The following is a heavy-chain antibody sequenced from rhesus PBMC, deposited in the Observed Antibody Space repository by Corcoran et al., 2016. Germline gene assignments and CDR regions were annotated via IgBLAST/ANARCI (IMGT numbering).Heavy chain of an antibody. CDR3: AGTLRIGF. J-gene: IGHJ4*01. CDR2: NHGGGGGT. D-gene: IGHD2-39*01. CDR1: GPSIRYNYY. Sequence: QVQLQESGPGLVKPSETLSLTCAVSGPSIRYNYYWPSVRHPPGKGLEWIGNNHGGGGGTIYNPSLKTRVTISMDTSKNQISLIVSPVTAADTAVYYCAGTLRIGFWGQGVLVTVSS. V-gene: IGHV4-106*01.